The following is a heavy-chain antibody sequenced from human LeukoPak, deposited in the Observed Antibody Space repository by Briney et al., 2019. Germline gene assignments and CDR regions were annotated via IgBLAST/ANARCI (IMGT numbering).Heavy chain of an antibody. D-gene: IGHD6-13*01. CDR1: GYTFTSYG. CDR2: ISAYNGNT. V-gene: IGHV1-18*01. J-gene: IGHJ5*02. Sequence: ASVKVSCKASGYTFTSYGISWVRQAPGQGLEWMGWISAYNGNTNYAQKLQGRVTMTTDTSTSTAYMELRSLGSDDTAVYYCARAPYSSSWRNWFDPWGQGTLVTVSS. CDR3: ARAPYSSSWRNWFDP.